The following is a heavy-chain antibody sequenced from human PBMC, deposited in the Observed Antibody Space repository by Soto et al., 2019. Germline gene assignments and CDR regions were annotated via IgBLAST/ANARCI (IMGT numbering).Heavy chain of an antibody. CDR1: GFTFSTYA. CDR2: TSGSGTST. CDR3: AKDPHYDFWSGYYFWFDP. V-gene: IGHV3-23*01. J-gene: IGHJ5*02. D-gene: IGHD3-3*01. Sequence: EVQLLESGGGLVQPGGSLRLSCAASGFTFSTYAMSWVRQVPGKGLEWGSGTSGSGTSTYYADSVKGRFTISRDNSKNTLSLQMNSLRAEDTAVYYCAKDPHYDFWSGYYFWFDPWGKGTLVTVSS.